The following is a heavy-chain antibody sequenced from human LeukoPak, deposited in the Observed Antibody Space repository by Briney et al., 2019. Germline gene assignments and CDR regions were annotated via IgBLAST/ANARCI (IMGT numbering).Heavy chain of an antibody. D-gene: IGHD2-2*01. Sequence: GGSLRLSCAASGFSFSRYGMHWGRQAPGKGLEGVAGISFDGRNKNYADSVEGRLTISRDNSNNILYLQMNSLRTEDTAVYYCARDQVVPAWMEVGPVDYWGQGTLVIVSS. J-gene: IGHJ4*02. CDR3: ARDQVVPAWMEVGPVDY. CDR1: GFSFSRYG. CDR2: ISFDGRNK. V-gene: IGHV3-30*03.